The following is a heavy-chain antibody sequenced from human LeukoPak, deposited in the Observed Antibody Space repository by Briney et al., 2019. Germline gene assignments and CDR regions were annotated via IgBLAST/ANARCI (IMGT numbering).Heavy chain of an antibody. D-gene: IGHD5-12*01. CDR3: AKAYSGYSDAFDI. J-gene: IGHJ3*02. CDR2: IYSGGST. Sequence: TGGTLRLTCEASGFTVSSSYMSWIRQAPGKGLEWVSVIYSGGSTYYADSVRGRFTISRDNSKNTLYLQMNSLRAEDTAVYYCAKAYSGYSDAFDIWGQGTMVTVSS. V-gene: IGHV3-66*01. CDR1: GFTVSSSY.